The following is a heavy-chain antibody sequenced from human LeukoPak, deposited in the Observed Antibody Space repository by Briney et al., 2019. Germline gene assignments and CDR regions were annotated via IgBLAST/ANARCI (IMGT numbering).Heavy chain of an antibody. J-gene: IGHJ4*02. V-gene: IGHV3-23*01. D-gene: IGHD3-9*01. CDR3: ARDNNDILTGYSYFDY. CDR2: ISGSGGYT. CDR1: GFTFSSYA. Sequence: GGSLRLSCAASGFTFSSYAMTWVRQAPGKGLEWVSTISGSGGYTYYADSVKGRFTISRDNSRNTLYLQMNSLRAEDTAVYYCARDNNDILTGYSYFDYWGQGTLVTVSS.